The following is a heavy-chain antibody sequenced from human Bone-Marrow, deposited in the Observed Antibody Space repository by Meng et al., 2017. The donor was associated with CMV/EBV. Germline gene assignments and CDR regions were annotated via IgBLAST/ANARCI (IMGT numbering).Heavy chain of an antibody. CDR3: ASYHCSTTDCSTRFFNY. D-gene: IGHD2-2*02. Sequence: ASVKVSCKVSGYTLTELSMHWVRQAPGKGLEWMGGFDPEDGETIYAQKFQGRVTMTEDTSTDTAYMELSSLRSEDTAVYYCASYHCSTTDCSTRFFNYWGQGTLVTVSS. J-gene: IGHJ4*02. CDR2: FDPEDGET. V-gene: IGHV1-24*01. CDR1: GYTLTELS.